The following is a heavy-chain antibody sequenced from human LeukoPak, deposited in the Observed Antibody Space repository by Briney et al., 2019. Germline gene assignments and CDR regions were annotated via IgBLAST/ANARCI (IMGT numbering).Heavy chain of an antibody. CDR2: INPNSGGT. D-gene: IGHD1-26*01. Sequence: ASVKVSCKAPGYTFTGYYMHWVRQAPGQGLEWMGWINPNSGGTNYAQKFQGRVTMARDTSISTAYMELSRLRSDDTAVYYCAREWYSGNPRRDYYYGMDVWGQGTTVTVSS. CDR1: GYTFTGYY. V-gene: IGHV1-2*02. CDR3: AREWYSGNPRRDYYYGMDV. J-gene: IGHJ6*02.